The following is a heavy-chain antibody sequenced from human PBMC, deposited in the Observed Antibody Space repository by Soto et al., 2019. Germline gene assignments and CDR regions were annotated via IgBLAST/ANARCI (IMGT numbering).Heavy chain of an antibody. CDR1: GDSISSNTYF. CDR3: VRSYRPGLRGRASMRPFDI. CDR2: IYYSGPT. D-gene: IGHD3-3*01. V-gene: IGHV4-39*01. J-gene: IGHJ3*02. Sequence: PSETLSLTCSFSGDSISSNTYFWGWIRQPPGSELEWIGDIYYSGPTNYNPSLASRVTISIDTSNNQFSLRLSAVTAADTATYYCVRSYRPGLRGRASMRPFDIWGQGTRVTVSS.